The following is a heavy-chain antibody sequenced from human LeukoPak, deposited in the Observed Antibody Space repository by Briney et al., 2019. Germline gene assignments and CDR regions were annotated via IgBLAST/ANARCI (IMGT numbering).Heavy chain of an antibody. CDR3: ATSRITIFGVVTHDAFDI. Sequence: ASVKVSCKASGGTFSSYAISWVRQAPGQGLEWMGGIIPIFGTANYAQKFQGRVTITADKSTSTAYMELSSLRSEDTAVYYCATSRITIFGVVTHDAFDIWGQGTMVTVSS. V-gene: IGHV1-69*06. CDR2: IIPIFGTA. CDR1: GGTFSSYA. D-gene: IGHD3-3*01. J-gene: IGHJ3*02.